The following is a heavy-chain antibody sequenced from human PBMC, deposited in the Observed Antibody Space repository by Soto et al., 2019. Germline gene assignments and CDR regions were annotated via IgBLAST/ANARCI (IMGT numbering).Heavy chain of an antibody. CDR3: ARVDATY. Sequence: QVQLVQSGAEEKKPGASVKVSCKASGYTFTSYAVHWVRQAPGQGLEWMGSIKPDSGKTKYSQKFRGRVTNTRDTSASLAYWELGSLRSEDTAVYYCARVDATYGGQGARVTVSS. J-gene: IGHJ4*02. CDR2: IKPDSGKT. V-gene: IGHV1-3*05. CDR1: GYTFTSYA. D-gene: IGHD2-2*03.